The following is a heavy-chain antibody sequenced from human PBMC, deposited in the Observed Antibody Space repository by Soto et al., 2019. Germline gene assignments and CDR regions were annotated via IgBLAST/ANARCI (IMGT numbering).Heavy chain of an antibody. CDR3: AREVVTETTWGSFDS. V-gene: IGHV1-69*01. Sequence: QVHLVQSGADGRKSGSSVRVSCTASGGGTLSNDAISWVRQAPGQVLEWLGRISPFFGTTDYSQSFQGRLTMTADASTGTVDMDLRSLKSDDTAVYYCAREVVTETTWGSFDSWGQGTLVTVAS. D-gene: IGHD2-21*02. CDR1: GGGTLSNDA. J-gene: IGHJ4*02. CDR2: ISPFFGTT.